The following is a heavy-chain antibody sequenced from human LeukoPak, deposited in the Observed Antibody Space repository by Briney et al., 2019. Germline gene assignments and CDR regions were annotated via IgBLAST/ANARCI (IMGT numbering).Heavy chain of an antibody. V-gene: IGHV1-69*05. Sequence: ASVKVSCKASGGTFSSYAISWVRQTPVEGLEWMGKIIPIFVTANYAQKVEGRVTITTDESTSTAYMGLSSLRSEDTAVYYCARDLFPQYCSGGSCYSSSGYYFDYWGQGTLVTVSS. CDR2: IIPIFVTA. CDR3: ARDLFPQYCSGGSCYSSSGYYFDY. CDR1: GGTFSSYA. J-gene: IGHJ4*02. D-gene: IGHD2-15*01.